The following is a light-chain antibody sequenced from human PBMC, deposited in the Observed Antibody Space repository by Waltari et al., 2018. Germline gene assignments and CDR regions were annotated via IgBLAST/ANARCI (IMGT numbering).Light chain of an antibody. Sequence: EIVLTQSPASLSLSPGDRATLSCSACQSVGRSLAWYQQRPGQAPRLLIYDASPRATGIPDMFSGSGSGTYFSLTISRLEPEDFAVYYCQKYGTRPATFGQGTKVEVK. V-gene: IGKV3-20*01. CDR1: QSVGRS. J-gene: IGKJ1*01. CDR2: DAS. CDR3: QKYGTRPAT.